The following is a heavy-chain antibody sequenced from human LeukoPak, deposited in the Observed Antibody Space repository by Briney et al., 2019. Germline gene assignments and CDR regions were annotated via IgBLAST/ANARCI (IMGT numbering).Heavy chain of an antibody. J-gene: IGHJ4*02. CDR2: IYSGGST. V-gene: IGHV3-53*01. CDR1: GFTVSTNY. CDR3: ARMQTRLLDY. Sequence: GGSLRLSCAASGFTVSTNYMSWVRQAPGKGLEWVSVIYSGGSTYYADSVKGRFTISRDNSKNTLYLQMNNLRAEDTAVYYCARMQTRLLDYWGQGTLVTVSS.